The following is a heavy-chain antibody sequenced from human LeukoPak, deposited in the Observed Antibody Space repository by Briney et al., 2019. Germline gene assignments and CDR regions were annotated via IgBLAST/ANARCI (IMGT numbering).Heavy chain of an antibody. CDR3: ARDMAYGDYGD. Sequence: GGSLRLSCAASGFTFSSYTMHWVRQAPGKGLEWVAFISHDGGNKSSADSVKGRFSISRDNSKNTLYLQMNSLRAGDTALYYCARDMAYGDYGDWGQGTLVTVSS. J-gene: IGHJ4*02. D-gene: IGHD4-17*01. CDR1: GFTFSSYT. V-gene: IGHV3-30*04. CDR2: ISHDGGNK.